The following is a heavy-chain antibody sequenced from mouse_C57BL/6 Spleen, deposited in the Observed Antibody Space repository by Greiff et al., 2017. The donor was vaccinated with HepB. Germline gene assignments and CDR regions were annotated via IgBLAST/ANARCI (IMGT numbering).Heavy chain of an antibody. V-gene: IGHV1-50*01. J-gene: IGHJ2*01. Sequence: VQLQQPGAELVKPGASVKLSCKASGYTFTSYWMQWVKQRPGQGLEWIGEIDPSDSYTNYNQKFKGKATLTVDTSSSTAYMQLSSLTSEDSAVYYCAKTAQAHFDYWGQGTTLTVSS. CDR3: AKTAQAHFDY. CDR2: IDPSDSYT. CDR1: GYTFTSYW. D-gene: IGHD3-2*02.